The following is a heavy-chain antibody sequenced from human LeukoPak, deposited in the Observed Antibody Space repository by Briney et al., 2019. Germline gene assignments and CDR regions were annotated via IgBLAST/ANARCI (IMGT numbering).Heavy chain of an antibody. J-gene: IGHJ5*02. CDR3: ARDQPSASVFDP. CDR1: GYSISSGYY. V-gene: IGHV4-38-2*02. Sequence: SETLSLTCAVSGYSISSGYYWAWIRQPPGKGLECIGSIYHSGNTYYNPSLKSRVTISIDTSKNQFSLKLSSVTAADTAVYYCARDQPSASVFDPWGQGTLVTVSS. CDR2: IYHSGNT.